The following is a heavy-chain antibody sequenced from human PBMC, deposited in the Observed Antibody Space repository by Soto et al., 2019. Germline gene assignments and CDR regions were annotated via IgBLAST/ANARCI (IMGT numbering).Heavy chain of an antibody. CDR2: ISYSGVTT. CDR3: AKQGIAVALDYVDF. V-gene: IGHV3-23*01. Sequence: EVQLLESGGDLVQPGGSLRLSCAASGFTFNSCAMSWVRQAPGKGLEWVSAISYSGVTTYYTDSVKGRFTISRDNSKNRLYLQMDSRRAEDTAIYYCAKQGIAVALDYVDFWGQGTIVTVSP. D-gene: IGHD6-19*01. J-gene: IGHJ3*01. CDR1: GFTFNSCA.